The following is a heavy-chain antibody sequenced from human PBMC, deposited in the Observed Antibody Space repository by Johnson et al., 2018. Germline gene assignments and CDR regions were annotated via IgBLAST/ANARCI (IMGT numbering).Heavy chain of an antibody. CDR2: AGST. V-gene: IGHV4-39*07. CDR3: ARDQGGGSSTSYRRRAFDI. Sequence: QVQLQESGPGLVKPSETLSLTCPVSGGSISRGHYYWGWIRQPPGKGLEWIGAGSTYYNPSLKSRVTLSLDTSKNPFPLRLSSVTAADTAIYYCARDQGGGSSTSYRRRAFDIWGQGTMVTVSS. J-gene: IGHJ3*02. CDR1: GGSISRGHYY. D-gene: IGHD2-2*01.